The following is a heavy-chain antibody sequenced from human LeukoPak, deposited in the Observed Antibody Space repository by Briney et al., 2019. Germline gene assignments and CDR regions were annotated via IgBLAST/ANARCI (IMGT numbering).Heavy chain of an antibody. D-gene: IGHD3-3*01. CDR3: ARHLWIFGVAIVQNWFDP. V-gene: IGHV4-39*01. CDR1: GGSISSSSYY. CDR2: IYYSGST. Sequence: SETLSLTCTVSGGSISSSSYYWGWIRQPPGKGLEWIGSIYYSGSTYYNPSLKSRVTIFVDTSKNQFSLKLSSVTAADTAVYYCARHLWIFGVAIVQNWFDPWGQGTLVTVPS. J-gene: IGHJ5*02.